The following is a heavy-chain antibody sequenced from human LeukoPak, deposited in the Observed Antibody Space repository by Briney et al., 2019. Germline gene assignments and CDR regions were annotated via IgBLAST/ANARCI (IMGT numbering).Heavy chain of an antibody. V-gene: IGHV1-3*01. J-gene: IGHJ5*02. CDR1: GYTFTSYA. CDR2: INAGNGNT. Sequence: ASVNVSCKASGYTFTSYAMHWVRQAPGQRLEWMGWINAGNGNTKYSQKFQGRVTITRDTSASTAYMELSSLRSEDTAVYYCARDGNGIVVVPAAIGWFDPWGQGTLVTVSS. CDR3: ARDGNGIVVVPAAIGWFDP. D-gene: IGHD2-2*02.